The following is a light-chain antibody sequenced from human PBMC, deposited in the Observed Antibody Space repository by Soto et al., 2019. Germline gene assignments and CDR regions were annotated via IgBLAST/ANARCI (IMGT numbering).Light chain of an antibody. CDR3: QKYQSAPLT. CDR2: AAS. J-gene: IGKJ3*01. CDR1: QDISNY. V-gene: IGKV1-27*01. Sequence: DIQMTQSPSSLSASVGDRVTITCRASQDISNYLAWYQQRPGKVPKLLIYAASTLQSGGPSRFGGSGSGTDFTLTITSLQPEDVATYYCQKYQSAPLTFGPGTKVDIK.